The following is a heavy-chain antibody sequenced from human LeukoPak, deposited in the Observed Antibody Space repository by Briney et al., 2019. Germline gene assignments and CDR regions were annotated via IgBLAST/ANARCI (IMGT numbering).Heavy chain of an antibody. D-gene: IGHD3-3*01. Sequence: SETLSLTCAVYGGSFSSYYWSWIRQPPGKGLEWIGYIYYSGSTNYNPSLKSRVTISVDTSKNQFSLKLSSVTAADTAVYYCARLTTKLRFLEWANFDYWGQGTLVTVSS. V-gene: IGHV4-59*08. CDR1: GGSFSSYY. J-gene: IGHJ4*02. CDR2: IYYSGST. CDR3: ARLTTKLRFLEWANFDY.